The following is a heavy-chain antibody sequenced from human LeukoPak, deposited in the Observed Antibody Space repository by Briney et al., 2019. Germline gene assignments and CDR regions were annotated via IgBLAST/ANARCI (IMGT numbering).Heavy chain of an antibody. J-gene: IGHJ6*03. V-gene: IGHV3-23*01. CDR1: GFTFSSYA. D-gene: IGHD3-3*01. Sequence: GGSLRLSCAASGFTFSSYAMSWVRQAPGKGLEWVSAISGSGGSTYYADSVKGRFTISRDNSKNTLYLQMNSLRAEDTAVYYCAKDQVGSGYYDYYYYMDVWGKGTTVTVSS. CDR3: AKDQVGSGYYDYYYYMDV. CDR2: ISGSGGST.